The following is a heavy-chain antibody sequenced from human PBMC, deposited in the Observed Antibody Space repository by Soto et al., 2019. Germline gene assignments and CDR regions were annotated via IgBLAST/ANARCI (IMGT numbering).Heavy chain of an antibody. CDR1: GGSISSSSYY. CDR3: ASHEGGYGEWSDFQH. CDR2: IYYSGST. V-gene: IGHV4-39*01. J-gene: IGHJ1*01. D-gene: IGHD4-17*01. Sequence: PSETLSLTCTVSGGSISSSSYYWGWIRQPPGKGLEWIGSIYYSGSTYYNPSLKSRVTISVDTSKNQFSLKLSSVTAADTAVYYCASHEGGYGEWSDFQHWGQGTLVTVSS.